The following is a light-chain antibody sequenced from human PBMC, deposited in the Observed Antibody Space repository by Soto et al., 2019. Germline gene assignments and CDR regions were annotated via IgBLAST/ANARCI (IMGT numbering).Light chain of an antibody. CDR3: QQYGISPPWT. CDR2: GAS. V-gene: IGKV3-20*01. J-gene: IGKJ1*01. Sequence: IVLTQSPATLSLSPGKRATLSCRASQNISSSYLSWYQQKPGQAPRLLIYGASSRATGIPDRFSGSGSGTDFTLTISGLEPEDFALYYCQQYGISPPWTFGQGTKV. CDR1: QNISSSY.